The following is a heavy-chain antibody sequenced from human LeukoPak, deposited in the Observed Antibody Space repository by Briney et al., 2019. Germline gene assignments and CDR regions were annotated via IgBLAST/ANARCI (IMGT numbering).Heavy chain of an antibody. D-gene: IGHD4-23*01. Sequence: GGSLRLSSAASGFTFSSYAMSWVRQAPGKGLEWVSAISGSGGSTYYADSVKGRFTISRDNSKNTLYLQMNSLRAEDTAVYYCATATTVVTPFDYWGQGTLVTVSS. CDR3: ATATTVVTPFDY. V-gene: IGHV3-23*01. CDR2: ISGSGGST. CDR1: GFTFSSYA. J-gene: IGHJ4*02.